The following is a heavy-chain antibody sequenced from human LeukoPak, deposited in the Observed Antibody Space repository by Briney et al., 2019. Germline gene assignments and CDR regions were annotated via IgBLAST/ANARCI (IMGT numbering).Heavy chain of an antibody. V-gene: IGHV1-2*02. CDR1: GYTFTGYY. J-gene: IGHJ4*02. CDR3: ARSAIVGAPGVDY. Sequence: ASVTVSCKASGYTFTGYYMHWVRQAPGQGLEWMGWINPNSGGTNYAQKFQGRVTMTRDTSISTAYMELSRLRSDDTAVYYCARSAIVGAPGVDYWGQGTLVTVSS. CDR2: INPNSGGT. D-gene: IGHD1-26*01.